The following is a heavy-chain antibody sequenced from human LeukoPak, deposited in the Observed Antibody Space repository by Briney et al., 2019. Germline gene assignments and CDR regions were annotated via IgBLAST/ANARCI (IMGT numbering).Heavy chain of an antibody. CDR3: TTDEWT. CDR1: GFTFSSDG. D-gene: IGHD3-3*01. Sequence: GGSLRLSCAASGFTFSSDGMHWVRQAPGKGLEWVGHIKSKTNGGTTDYATPVKGRFTISRDDSQNTLYLQMNSLKTEDTAVYYCTTDEWTWGQGTLVAVSS. V-gene: IGHV3-15*01. CDR2: IKSKTNGGTT. J-gene: IGHJ4*02.